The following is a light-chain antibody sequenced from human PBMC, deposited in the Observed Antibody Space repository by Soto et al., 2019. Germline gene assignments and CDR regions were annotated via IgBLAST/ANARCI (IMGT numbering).Light chain of an antibody. CDR1: SSNIGKNA. J-gene: IGLJ2*01. CDR2: YDD. CDR3: AVWDDSLNGPV. V-gene: IGLV1-36*01. Sequence: QAVVTQPPSMSAAPRQRVTISCSGGSSNIGKNAVNWYQQLPGKAPRLLVYYDDLLSSGVSDRFSGSKSGTSASLAISGLQSEDEADYYCAVWDDSLNGPVFGGGTKLTVL.